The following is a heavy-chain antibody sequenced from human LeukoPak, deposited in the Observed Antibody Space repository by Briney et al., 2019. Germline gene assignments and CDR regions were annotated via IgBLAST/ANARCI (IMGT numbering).Heavy chain of an antibody. V-gene: IGHV3-23*01. Sequence: GGSPRLSCAASGFTFSSYAMSWVRQAPGKGLEWVSAISGSGGSTYYADSVKGRFTISRDNSKNTLYLQMNSLRAEDTAVYYCAKSHILTGYYIYWGQGTLVTVSS. CDR3: AKSHILTGYYIY. J-gene: IGHJ4*02. D-gene: IGHD3-9*01. CDR1: GFTFSSYA. CDR2: ISGSGGST.